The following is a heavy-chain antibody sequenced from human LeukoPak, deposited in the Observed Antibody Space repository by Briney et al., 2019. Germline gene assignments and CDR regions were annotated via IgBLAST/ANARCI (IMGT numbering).Heavy chain of an antibody. J-gene: IGHJ3*02. CDR1: GFTFSSYS. V-gene: IGHV3-48*01. CDR2: ISSSSSTI. Sequence: GGSLRLSCAASGFTFSSYSMNWVRQAPGKGLEWVSYISSSSSTIYYADSVKGRFTISRDNAKNSLYLQMNSLRAEDTAVYYCAREDDFWSGYYDAFDIWGQGTMVTVSS. D-gene: IGHD3-3*01. CDR3: AREDDFWSGYYDAFDI.